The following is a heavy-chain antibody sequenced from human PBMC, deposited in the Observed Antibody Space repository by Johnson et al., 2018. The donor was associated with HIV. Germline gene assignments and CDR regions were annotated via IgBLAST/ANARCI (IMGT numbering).Heavy chain of an antibody. J-gene: IGHJ3*02. CDR2: ISYDGSNK. D-gene: IGHD6-19*01. CDR1: GFTFSSYA. CDR3: ARVRQWLVEEAFDI. Sequence: VQLVESGGGVVQPGRSLRLSCAASGFTFSSYAIHWVRQAPGKGLEWVAAISYDGSNKYYADSVKGRFTISRDNSKNTLYLQMNSLRAEDTAVYYCARVRQWLVEEAFDIWGQGTMVTVSS. V-gene: IGHV3-30*14.